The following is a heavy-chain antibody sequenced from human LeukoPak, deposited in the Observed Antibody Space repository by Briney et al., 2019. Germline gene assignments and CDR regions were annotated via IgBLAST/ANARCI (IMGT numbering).Heavy chain of an antibody. D-gene: IGHD3-22*01. CDR1: GGSISSSSYY. V-gene: IGHV4-39*01. J-gene: IGHJ4*02. CDR3: ASTPYYYDSSGYAPGIEFDY. Sequence: SETLSLTCTVSGGSISSSSYYWGWIRQPPGKGLEWIGSIYYSGSTYYNPSLKSRVTISVDTSKNQFSLQLSSVTAADTAVYYCASTPYYYDSSGYAPGIEFDYWGQGTLVTVSS. CDR2: IYYSGST.